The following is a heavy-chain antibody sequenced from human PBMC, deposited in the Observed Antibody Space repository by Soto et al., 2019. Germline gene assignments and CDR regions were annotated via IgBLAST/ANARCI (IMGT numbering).Heavy chain of an antibody. J-gene: IGHJ4*02. CDR3: ASRAGSF. CDR1: GITFSAYY. V-gene: IGHV3-11*05. Sequence: QVQLVESGGGLVKPGGSLRLSCAASGITFSAYYMSWIRQAPGKGLEWVSYISSSSPYTKYADSVKGRFTISRDNAKNSRYLQMNSLRSDDTAVYYWASRAGSFWGQGTLVTVSS. CDR2: ISSSSPYT.